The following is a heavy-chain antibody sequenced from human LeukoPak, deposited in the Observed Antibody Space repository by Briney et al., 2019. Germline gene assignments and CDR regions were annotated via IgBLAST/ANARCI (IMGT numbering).Heavy chain of an antibody. CDR3: AKSGDFSLDH. D-gene: IGHD3-10*01. CDR1: GGSISSGSYY. CDR2: IYTSGST. J-gene: IGHJ4*02. Sequence: SETLFLTCTVSGGSISSGSYYWSWIRQPAGKGLEWIGRIYTSGSTNYNPSLKSRVTISVDTPKNQFSLSLRSVSAADTAVYYCAKSGDFSLDHWGQGTLVTVSS. V-gene: IGHV4-61*02.